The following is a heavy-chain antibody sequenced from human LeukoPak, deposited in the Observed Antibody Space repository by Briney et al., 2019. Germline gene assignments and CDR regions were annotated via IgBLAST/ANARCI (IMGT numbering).Heavy chain of an antibody. CDR3: ARHGLSYYYDGTDAFDI. V-gene: IGHV4-4*07. J-gene: IGHJ3*02. CDR1: GGSISSYY. Sequence: SETLSLTCTVSGGSISSYYWSWIRQPAGKGLEWIGRIYTSGSTNYNPSLKSRVTISVDTSKNQFSLKLSSVTAADTAVYYCARHGLSYYYDGTDAFDIWGQGTMVTVSS. CDR2: IYTSGST. D-gene: IGHD3-22*01.